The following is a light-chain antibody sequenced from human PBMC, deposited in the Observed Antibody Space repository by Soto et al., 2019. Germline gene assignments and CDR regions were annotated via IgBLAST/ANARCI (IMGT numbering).Light chain of an antibody. Sequence: IVLTQSPATLSLSPGERATLSCTASQHVTTTYIAWYQQKFGQAPRLLIYGASTRATGTPDRFTGGGVGTDFTRTISRVEPEDFAVYYCQQYDSSFTFGGGTKVEMK. CDR2: GAS. CDR1: QHVTTTY. V-gene: IGKV3-20*01. CDR3: QQYDSSFT. J-gene: IGKJ4*01.